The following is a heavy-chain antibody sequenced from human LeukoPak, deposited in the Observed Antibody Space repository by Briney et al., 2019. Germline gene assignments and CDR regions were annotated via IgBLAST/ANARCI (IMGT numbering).Heavy chain of an antibody. CDR3: ARAEYCSSTSCYRDVTFDI. J-gene: IGHJ3*02. CDR1: GGTFSSYA. V-gene: IGHV1-69*01. D-gene: IGHD2-2*02. Sequence: SVKVSCKASGGTFSSYAISWVRQVPGQGLEWMGGIIPIFGTANYAQKFQGRVTITADESTSTAYMELSSLRSEDTAVYYCARAEYCSSTSCYRDVTFDIWGQGTMVTVSS. CDR2: IIPIFGTA.